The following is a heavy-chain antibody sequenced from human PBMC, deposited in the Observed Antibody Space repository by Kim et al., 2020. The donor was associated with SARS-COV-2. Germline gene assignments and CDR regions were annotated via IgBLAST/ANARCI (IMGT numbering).Heavy chain of an antibody. V-gene: IGHV1-3*01. Sequence: ASVKVSCKASGYTFTSYAMHWVRQAPGQRLEWMGWINAGNGNTKYSQKFQGRVTITRDTSASTAYMELSSPRSEDTAVYYCARAVMITLPPPSLSDPWGQGTLVTVSS. CDR2: INAGNGNT. CDR3: ARAVMITLPPPSLSDP. J-gene: IGHJ5*02. D-gene: IGHD3-16*01. CDR1: GYTFTSYA.